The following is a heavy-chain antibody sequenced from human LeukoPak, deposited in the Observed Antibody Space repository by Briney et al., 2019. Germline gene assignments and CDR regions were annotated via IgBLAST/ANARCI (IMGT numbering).Heavy chain of an antibody. Sequence: SETLSLTCTVSGASISSYYWSWIRQPPGKGLEWIGSIYYSGSTYYNPSLKSRVTISVDTSKNQFSLKLSSVTAADTAVYYCARTLRGVIGDDAFDIWGQGTMVTVSS. J-gene: IGHJ3*02. V-gene: IGHV4-59*12. CDR3: ARTLRGVIGDDAFDI. CDR2: IYYSGST. D-gene: IGHD3-10*01. CDR1: GASISSYY.